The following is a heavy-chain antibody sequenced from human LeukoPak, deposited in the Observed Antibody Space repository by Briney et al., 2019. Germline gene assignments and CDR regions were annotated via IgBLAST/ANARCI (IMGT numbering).Heavy chain of an antibody. Sequence: GGSLRLSCAASGFIFSNYALSWVRQAPGKGLEWVSSISGNGGGTYYAASVRGRFTISRDNSKNTLYLQMNSLRANDTGVYFCAKVSLGDDYNVWGQGTLVTVSS. D-gene: IGHD5-24*01. J-gene: IGHJ4*02. CDR3: AKVSLGDDYNV. CDR1: GFIFSNYA. CDR2: ISGNGGGT. V-gene: IGHV3-23*01.